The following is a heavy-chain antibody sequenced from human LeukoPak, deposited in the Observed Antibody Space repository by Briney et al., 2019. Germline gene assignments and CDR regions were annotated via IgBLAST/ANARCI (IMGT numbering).Heavy chain of an antibody. J-gene: IGHJ2*01. CDR2: IKKDGSET. CDR1: GFTFSTSW. Sequence: PGGSLRLSCAASGFTFSTSWMSWVRQVPGKGLEWVANIKKDGSETYYVDSVKGRFTISRDNAKNSLYLQMNSLRAEDTALYYCARDADASAFYWYFDLWGRGTLVTVSS. D-gene: IGHD2-8*01. CDR3: ARDADASAFYWYFDL. V-gene: IGHV3-7*01.